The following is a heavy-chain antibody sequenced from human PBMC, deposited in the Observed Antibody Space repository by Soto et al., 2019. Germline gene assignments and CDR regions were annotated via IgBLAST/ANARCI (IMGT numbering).Heavy chain of an antibody. J-gene: IGHJ4*02. CDR3: AKVFVFTSREGFDY. CDR1: GFTFSSYA. CDR2: ITGSGDST. D-gene: IGHD3-3*01. V-gene: IGHV3-23*01. Sequence: EVQLLESGGGLVQPGGSLRLSCAASGFTFSSYAMRWVRQAPGKGLEWVSAITGSGDSTYYADSVKGRFTVSRDNSKNTLYLQMNSLRAEDTAVYYCAKVFVFTSREGFDYWGLGTLVTVSS.